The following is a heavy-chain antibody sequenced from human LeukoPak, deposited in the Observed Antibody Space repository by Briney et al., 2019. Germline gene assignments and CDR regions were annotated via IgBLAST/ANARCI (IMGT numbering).Heavy chain of an antibody. CDR3: ARGISEWELHWFDP. Sequence: SETLSLTCTVSGGSISSSSYYWGWVRQPPGKGLEWIGSIYYSGNTYYNPSLKSRVTISVDTSKNQFSLQLNSVTPEDTAVYYCARGISEWELHWFDPWGQGTLVTVSS. CDR2: IYYSGNT. D-gene: IGHD1-26*01. CDR1: GGSISSSSYY. J-gene: IGHJ5*02. V-gene: IGHV4-39*01.